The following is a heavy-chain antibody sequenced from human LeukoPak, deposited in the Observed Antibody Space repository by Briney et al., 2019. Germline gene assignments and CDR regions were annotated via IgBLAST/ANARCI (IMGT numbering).Heavy chain of an antibody. CDR1: GFTVSSNY. CDR3: ARDRFSAPGFYGMDV. CDR2: IYSGGST. Sequence: GGSLRLSCAASGFTVSSNYMSWVRQAPGKGLEWVSVIYSGGSTYYADSVKGRFTISRHNSKNTLYLQMNSLRAEDTAVYYCARDRFSAPGFYGMDVWGQGTTVTVSS. D-gene: IGHD3-3*01. J-gene: IGHJ6*02. V-gene: IGHV3-53*04.